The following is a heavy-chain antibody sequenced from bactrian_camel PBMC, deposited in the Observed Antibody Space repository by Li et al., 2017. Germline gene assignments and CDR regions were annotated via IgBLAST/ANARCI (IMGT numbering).Heavy chain of an antibody. Sequence: VQLVESGGGSVQAGGSLKLSCVASEDISTFFMGWFRQVPGKGREAIAIMHSPGSETYADSVTGRATISKDHAKNTVDLHMVSLKPEDTAMCYCAADFRRRRAPRLTDVLDLAYKGRGTQVTVS. D-gene: IGHD1*01. V-gene: IGHV3S53*01. CDR2: MHSPGSE. CDR1: EDISTFF. J-gene: IGHJ4*01.